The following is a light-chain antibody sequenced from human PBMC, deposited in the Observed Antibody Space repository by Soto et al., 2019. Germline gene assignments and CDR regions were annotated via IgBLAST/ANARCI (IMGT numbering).Light chain of an antibody. CDR1: QDISDY. CDR3: QEASCFPLT. J-gene: IGKJ4*01. CDR2: TAS. Sequence: DTQMTQSPSSVSASVGDRVTITCRASQDISDYLAWYQHKPGKGPKVLIYTASTLQSGVPSRFSGSGYGTDFTLTINSLQPEDFATYVCQEASCFPLTFGGGPKVEIK. V-gene: IGKV1-12*01.